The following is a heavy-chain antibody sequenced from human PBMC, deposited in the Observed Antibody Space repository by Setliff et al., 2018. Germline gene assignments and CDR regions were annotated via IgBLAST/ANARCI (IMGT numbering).Heavy chain of an antibody. J-gene: IGHJ4*02. CDR1: GGSISSSNW. Sequence: SETLSLTCAVSGGSISSSNWWIWVRQPPGKGLEWIGEIYYSGSTYYNPSLKSRVTISVDTSKNQFSLKLRSVTAADTAVSYCARRKLMVRVVIPFDYWGQGTLVTVSS. CDR3: ARRKLMVRVVIPFDY. CDR2: IYYSGST. V-gene: IGHV4-4*02. D-gene: IGHD3-10*01.